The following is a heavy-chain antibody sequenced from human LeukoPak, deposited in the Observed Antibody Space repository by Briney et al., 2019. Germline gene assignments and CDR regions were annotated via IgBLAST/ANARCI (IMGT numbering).Heavy chain of an antibody. V-gene: IGHV4-39*07. CDR1: GGSLSSSSYY. D-gene: IGHD3-10*01. CDR3: AREVLLNYYYMDV. CDR2: IYYSGST. J-gene: IGHJ6*03. Sequence: SETLSLTCIVSGGSLSSSSYYWGWIRQPPGKGLEWIGNIYYSGSTYYNPSLKSRVTISVDTSKNQFSLKLSSVTAADTAVYYCAREVLLNYYYMDVWGKGTTVTASS.